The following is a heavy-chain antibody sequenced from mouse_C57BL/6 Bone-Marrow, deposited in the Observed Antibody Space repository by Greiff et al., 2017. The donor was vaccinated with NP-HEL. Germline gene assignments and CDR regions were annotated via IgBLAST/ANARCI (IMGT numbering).Heavy chain of an antibody. Sequence: EVKLMESGGGLVKPGGSLKLSCAASGFTFSDYGMHWVRQAPEKGLEWVAYISSGSSTIYYADTVKGRFTISRDNAKNTLFLQMTSLRSEDTAMYYCARPLFDYYAMDYWGQGTSATVSS. V-gene: IGHV5-17*01. CDR2: ISSGSSTI. D-gene: IGHD1-1*02. J-gene: IGHJ4*01. CDR1: GFTFSDYG. CDR3: ARPLFDYYAMDY.